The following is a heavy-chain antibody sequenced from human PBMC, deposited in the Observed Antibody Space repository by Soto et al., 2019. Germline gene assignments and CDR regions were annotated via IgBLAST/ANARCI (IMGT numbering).Heavy chain of an antibody. V-gene: IGHV3-30-3*01. CDR2: ISYDGSNK. CDR1: GFTFSSYA. J-gene: IGHJ4*02. CDR3: ARGGEGGYCSGGSCYRPFDY. Sequence: QVQLVESGGGVVQPGRSLRLSCAASGFTFSSYAMHWVRQAPGKGLEWVAVISYDGSNKNYADSVKGRFTISRDNSKNTLYLQMNSLRAEDTAVYYCARGGEGGYCSGGSCYRPFDYWGQGTLVTVSS. D-gene: IGHD2-15*01.